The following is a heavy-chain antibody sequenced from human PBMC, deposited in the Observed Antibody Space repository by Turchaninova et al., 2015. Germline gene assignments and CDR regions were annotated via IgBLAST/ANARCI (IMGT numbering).Heavy chain of an antibody. D-gene: IGHD3-9*01. V-gene: IGHV3-30*18. Sequence: QVQLVESGGGVVQPGWSLRLSCVASNFTFSAYGIHWVRQAPGKGLEWVAVISFDGNNKYYADSVKGRFTISRDNSKNTLYLQMNSLRAEDTAVYYCAKDIRTGYDYYYGMDVWGQGTTVTVSS. J-gene: IGHJ6*02. CDR3: AKDIRTGYDYYYGMDV. CDR1: NFTFSAYG. CDR2: ISFDGNNK.